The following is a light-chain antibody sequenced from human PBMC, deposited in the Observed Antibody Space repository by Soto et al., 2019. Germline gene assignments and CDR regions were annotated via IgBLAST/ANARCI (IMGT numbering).Light chain of an antibody. V-gene: IGLV2-14*01. J-gene: IGLJ1*01. CDR2: DVS. Sequence: QSVLTQPASVSGSPGQSITISCTGTSSDVGGHNYVSWYQQHPGKAPTLMISDVSNRPSGFSNRFSGSKSGNTASLTISWLQAEYEADYYCSSYTTSSTYVFGSGTKLTVL. CDR3: SSYTTSSTYV. CDR1: SSDVGGHNY.